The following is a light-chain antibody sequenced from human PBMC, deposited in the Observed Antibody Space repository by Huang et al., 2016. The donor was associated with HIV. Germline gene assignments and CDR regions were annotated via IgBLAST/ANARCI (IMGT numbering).Light chain of an antibody. J-gene: IGKJ3*01. CDR2: EVS. Sequence: DIVMTQTPLSLSVTPGQPASISCKSSQSLLHSDGKTHLHWYLQKPGQAPQLLVYEVSHRFLGVPDRFSGSGSGTDFTLNSSRVEAEDVGVYYCMQSIQLSFGPGTKVDIK. CDR3: MQSIQLS. CDR1: QSLLHSDGKTH. V-gene: IGKV2D-29*01.